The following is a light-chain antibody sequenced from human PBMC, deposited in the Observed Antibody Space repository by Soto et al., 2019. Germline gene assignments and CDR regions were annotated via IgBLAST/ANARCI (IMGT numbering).Light chain of an antibody. V-gene: IGKV3-15*01. CDR3: QQYNNWPPPLT. Sequence: EIVMTQSPATLSVSPGERATLSCMASQSVSSNLAWYQQKPGQAPRRLIYGASTRATGIPARFSGSGSGTEFTLTVSSLQSEDFAVYYCQQYNNWPPPLTFGGGTKVEIK. CDR2: GAS. CDR1: QSVSSN. J-gene: IGKJ4*01.